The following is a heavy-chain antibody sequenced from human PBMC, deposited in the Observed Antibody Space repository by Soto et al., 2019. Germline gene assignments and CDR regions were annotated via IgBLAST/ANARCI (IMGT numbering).Heavy chain of an antibody. V-gene: IGHV4-59*01. Sequence: QVQLQESGPGLVKPSETLSLTCTVSGCSISSYYWSWVRQPPGKGLEWIGYIYYSGSTNYTPSLKSRVTMSLDTSKNQFSRKLSSVTAADTAVYYCAKAHSSGYYYFAYWGQGTLVTVSA. CDR1: GCSISSYY. D-gene: IGHD3-22*01. CDR3: AKAHSSGYYYFAY. J-gene: IGHJ4*02. CDR2: IYYSGST.